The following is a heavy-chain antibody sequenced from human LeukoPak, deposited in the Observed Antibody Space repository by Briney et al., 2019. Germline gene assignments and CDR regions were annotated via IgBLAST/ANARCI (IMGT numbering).Heavy chain of an antibody. CDR3: ARSFYYYYMDV. CDR1: GGSISSYY. J-gene: IGHJ6*03. CDR2: IYYSGST. V-gene: IGHV4-59*01. Sequence: SETLSLNCTVSGGSISSYYWSWIRQPPGKGLEWIGYIYYSGSTNYNPSLKSRVTISVDTSKNQFSLKLSSVTAADTAVYYCARSFYYYYMDVWGKGTTVTVSS.